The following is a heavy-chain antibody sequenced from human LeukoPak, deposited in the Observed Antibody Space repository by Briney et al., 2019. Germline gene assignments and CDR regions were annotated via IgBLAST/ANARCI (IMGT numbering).Heavy chain of an antibody. V-gene: IGHV1-18*01. CDR1: GYTFTSYG. CDR3: ARDQIAAAGKNVDY. CDR2: ISVYNGNT. J-gene: IGHJ4*02. D-gene: IGHD6-13*01. Sequence: ASVKVSCKAPGYTFTSYGISWVRQAPGQGLEWMGWISVYNGNTNYAQMLQGRVTLTTDTSTSTAFMELRSLRSDDTAVYYCARDQIAAAGKNVDYWGQGTLVTVSS.